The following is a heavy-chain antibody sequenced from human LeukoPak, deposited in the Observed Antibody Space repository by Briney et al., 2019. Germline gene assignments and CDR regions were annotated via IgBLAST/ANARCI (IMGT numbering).Heavy chain of an antibody. CDR2: IYYSGST. CDR3: ARIIVGALDY. CDR1: GRSISSSSYY. Sequence: SETLSLTCTVSGRSISSSSYYWGWIRQPPGKGLEWIGSIYYSGSTYYNPSLKSRVTISVDTSKNQFSLELSSVAAADTAVYYCARIIVGALDYWGQGTLVTVSS. V-gene: IGHV4-39*01. J-gene: IGHJ4*02. D-gene: IGHD1-26*01.